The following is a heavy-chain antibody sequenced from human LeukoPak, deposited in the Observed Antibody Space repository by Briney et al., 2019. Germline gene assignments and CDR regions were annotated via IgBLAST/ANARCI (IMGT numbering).Heavy chain of an antibody. D-gene: IGHD3-9*01. CDR3: AREGHYDILTGYSPLEYYFYYMDV. J-gene: IGHJ6*03. V-gene: IGHV3-23*01. CDR1: GFTFISYA. Sequence: PGGSLRLSCAASGFTFISYAMTWVRQAPGKGLEWVSAISSSARATYYADSVKGRFTISRDNSKSTLYLQMNSLRADDTALYYCAREGHYDILTGYSPLEYYFYYMDVWGKGTTVTVSS. CDR2: ISSSARAT.